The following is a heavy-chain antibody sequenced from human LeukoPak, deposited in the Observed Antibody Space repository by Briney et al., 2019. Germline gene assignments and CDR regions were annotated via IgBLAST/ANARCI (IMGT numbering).Heavy chain of an antibody. CDR1: GFTFSGYA. J-gene: IGHJ4*02. CDR2: ISTAGHST. V-gene: IGHV3-64D*06. D-gene: IGHD3-10*01. CDR3: VKDLGSYGSGSWGAY. Sequence: PGGSLRLSCSASGFTFSGYAMHWVRQAPGKGLEYVSGISTAGHSTYYADSVKGRFTISRDNSKNTLYLQMSSLRAEDTAVYYCVKDLGSYGSGSWGAYWGQGTLVTVSS.